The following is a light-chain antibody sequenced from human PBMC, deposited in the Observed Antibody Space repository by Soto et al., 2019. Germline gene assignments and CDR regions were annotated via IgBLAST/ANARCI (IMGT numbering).Light chain of an antibody. CDR1: GSDVGGYNY. V-gene: IGLV2-14*01. CDR3: NSYTTSNTRQIV. CDR2: DVS. J-gene: IGLJ1*01. Sequence: QSVLTRPASVSGSPGQSIIISCTGTGSDVGGYNYVSWYQQHPGKAPKFMIYDVSNRPSGVSTRFSGSKSGNTASLTISGLQAEDEADYYCNSYTTSNTRQIVFGTGTKVTVL.